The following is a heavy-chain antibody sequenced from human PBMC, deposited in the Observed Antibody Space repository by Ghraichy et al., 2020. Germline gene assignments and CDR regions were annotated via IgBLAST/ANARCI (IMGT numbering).Heavy chain of an antibody. CDR2: ISSSSSYI. D-gene: IGHD5-12*01. CDR3: AGDSGYVSGFDY. V-gene: IGHV3-21*01. Sequence: GGSLRLSCAASGFTFSSYSMNWVRQAPGKGLEWVSSISSSSSYIYYADSVKGRFTISRDNAKNSLYLQMNSLRAEDTAVYYCAGDSGYVSGFDYWGQGTLVTVSS. J-gene: IGHJ4*02. CDR1: GFTFSSYS.